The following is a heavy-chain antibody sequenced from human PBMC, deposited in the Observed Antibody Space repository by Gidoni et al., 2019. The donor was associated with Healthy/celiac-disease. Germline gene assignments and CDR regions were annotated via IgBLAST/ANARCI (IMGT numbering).Heavy chain of an antibody. Sequence: EVQLLESGGGLVQPGGSLRLSCAASGFTFSRYAMSWVRQAPGKGLEWGSAISGSGGSTYYADSVKGRFTISRDNSKNTLYLQMNSLRAEDTAVYYCAKNMGGDSSGYYLGLDYWGQGTLVTVSS. D-gene: IGHD3-22*01. CDR1: GFTFSRYA. CDR3: AKNMGGDSSGYYLGLDY. J-gene: IGHJ4*02. CDR2: ISGSGGST. V-gene: IGHV3-23*01.